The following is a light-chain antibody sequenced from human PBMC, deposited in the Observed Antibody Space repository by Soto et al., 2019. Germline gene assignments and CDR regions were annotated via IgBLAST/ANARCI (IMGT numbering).Light chain of an antibody. CDR1: QTISSW. V-gene: IGKV1-39*01. Sequence: DIQMTQSPFTPSGSLGDRVTITFRASQTISSWLAWYQQKPGKAPKLLIYAASSLQSGVPSRFSGSGSGTDFTLTISSLQPEDFATYYCQQSYSTPITFGQGTRLEIK. CDR2: AAS. J-gene: IGKJ5*01. CDR3: QQSYSTPIT.